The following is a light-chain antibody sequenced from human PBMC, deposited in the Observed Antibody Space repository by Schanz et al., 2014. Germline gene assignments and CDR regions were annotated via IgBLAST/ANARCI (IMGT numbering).Light chain of an antibody. CDR1: NSDVGGYNY. CDR3: CSYAGSYTLV. V-gene: IGLV2-11*01. J-gene: IGLJ2*01. CDR2: DVS. Sequence: QSALTQPRSVSGSPGQSVTISCTGTNSDVGGYNYVSWYQQHPGKAPKLMIYDVSKRPSGVPDRFSGSKSGNTASLTISGLQADNEAEYYCCSYAGSYTLVFGGGTKLTVL.